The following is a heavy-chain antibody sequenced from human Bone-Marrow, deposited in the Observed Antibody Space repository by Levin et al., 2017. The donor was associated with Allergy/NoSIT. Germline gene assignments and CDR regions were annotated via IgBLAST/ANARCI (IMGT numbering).Heavy chain of an antibody. J-gene: IGHJ4*02. V-gene: IGHV4-31*03. CDR1: GAPISAGGYY. CDR3: ARDYGDYYLDY. CDR2: IYFTGSA. Sequence: PSETLSLTCTVSGAPISAGGYYWSWIRQYPGKGLEWIGYIYFTGSAYYNPSLKGRVTISVDTSKNQFSLKLSSVTAADTAVYYCARDYGDYYLDYWGPGTLVTVSS. D-gene: IGHD4-17*01.